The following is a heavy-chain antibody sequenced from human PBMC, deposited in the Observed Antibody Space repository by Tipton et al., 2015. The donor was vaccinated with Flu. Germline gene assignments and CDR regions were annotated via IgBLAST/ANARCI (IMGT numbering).Heavy chain of an antibody. Sequence: TLSLTCSASGVYISSTLYYWGWIRQSPGKGLEWIGTTYYSGSTYYNSSLKSRVTISVDTSKNQFSLRLTSMTAADSAVYYCARDPASLGNNWYDGFDIWGQGTMVTVSS. V-gene: IGHV4-39*07. CDR1: GVYISSTLYY. CDR3: ARDPASLGNNWYDGFDI. CDR2: TYYSGST. D-gene: IGHD1-1*01. J-gene: IGHJ3*02.